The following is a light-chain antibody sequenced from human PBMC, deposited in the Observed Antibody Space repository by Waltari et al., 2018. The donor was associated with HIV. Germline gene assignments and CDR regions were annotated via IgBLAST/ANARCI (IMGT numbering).Light chain of an antibody. J-gene: IGLJ3*02. CDR2: SNN. CDR3: AAWDDNLNGGV. V-gene: IGLV1-44*01. CDR1: RSNIASNT. Sequence: QSVLTQPPSASGTPGQRVTISCSGSRSNIASNTVNWYQQLPGTAPKLLLYSNNRRPSGVPDRFSGSKSGTASSLAISGLQSEDEADYYCAAWDDNLNGGVFGGGTKLTVL.